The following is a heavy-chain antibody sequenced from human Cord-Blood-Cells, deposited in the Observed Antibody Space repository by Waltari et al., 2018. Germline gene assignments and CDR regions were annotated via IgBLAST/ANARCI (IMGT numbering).Heavy chain of an antibody. Sequence: EVQLVQSGAEVKKPGESLKISCKGSGYSFTSYWIGWVHQMPGKGLQWMVMIYPGDPDTSYIPSFQGQVTISADKSISTAYLQWRSLKASCTAMYYCAESARSYCSSTSCYFDYWGQGTLFIIS. J-gene: IGHJ4*02. CDR3: AESARSYCSSTSCYFDY. CDR2: IYPGDPDT. CDR1: GYSFTSYW. D-gene: IGHD2-2*01. V-gene: IGHV5-51*07.